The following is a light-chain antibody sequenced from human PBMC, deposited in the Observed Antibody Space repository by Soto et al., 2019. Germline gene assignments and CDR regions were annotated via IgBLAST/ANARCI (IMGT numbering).Light chain of an antibody. CDR1: QSVSIN. CDR2: GAS. Sequence: EIVMTQSPATLSVSPGERATLSCRASQSVSINLAWYQHKPGQAPRLLIYGASTRATGIPARFGGSGSGTEFTLTISSLQSEDFAIYYRQQYNNWPRGTFGQGTEVEIK. CDR3: QQYNNWPRGT. V-gene: IGKV3-15*01. J-gene: IGKJ1*01.